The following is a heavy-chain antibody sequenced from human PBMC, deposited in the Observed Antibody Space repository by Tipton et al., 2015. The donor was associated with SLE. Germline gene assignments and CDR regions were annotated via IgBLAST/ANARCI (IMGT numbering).Heavy chain of an antibody. J-gene: IGHJ4*02. Sequence: TLSLTCVVSSYSISTGYYWGWIRQPPGKGVEWIGNIYHSGNTFYNPSLKSRVTFSVDTSKNRFSMNLTSVTAADTAMYYCARSNPYDSSGYSHWGQGTLVTVSS. CDR1: SYSISTGYY. D-gene: IGHD3-22*01. V-gene: IGHV4-38-2*01. CDR2: IYHSGNT. CDR3: ARSNPYDSSGYSH.